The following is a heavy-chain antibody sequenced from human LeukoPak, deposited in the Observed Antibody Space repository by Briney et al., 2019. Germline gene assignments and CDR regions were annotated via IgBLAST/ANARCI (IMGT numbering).Heavy chain of an antibody. CDR2: IDKHGSGK. CDR3: ARDAGWGYYDL. Sequence: GGSLRLSCAASGLTFGSDSMNWVRQAPGKGLEWVANIDKHGSGKYYVDSVKGRFAISRDYASNSVFLQMDSLRAEDTSVYYCARDAGWGYYDLWGQGTPVTVSS. V-gene: IGHV3-7*01. J-gene: IGHJ4*02. D-gene: IGHD1-26*01. CDR1: GLTFGSDS.